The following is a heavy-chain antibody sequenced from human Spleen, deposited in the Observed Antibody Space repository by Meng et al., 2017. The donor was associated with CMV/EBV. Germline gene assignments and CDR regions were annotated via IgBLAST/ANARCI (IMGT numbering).Heavy chain of an antibody. J-gene: IGHJ4*02. CDR2: ISWNSGSI. Sequence: LSLTCAASGFTFDDYALHWVRQAPGKGLEWVSGISWNSGSISYADSVKGRFTISRDNSKNTLYLEMNSLRAEDTALYYCAKDGWLRTIIMSDYWGRGTLVTVSS. CDR1: GFTFDDYA. CDR3: AKDGWLRTIIMSDY. D-gene: IGHD2-15*01. V-gene: IGHV3-9*01.